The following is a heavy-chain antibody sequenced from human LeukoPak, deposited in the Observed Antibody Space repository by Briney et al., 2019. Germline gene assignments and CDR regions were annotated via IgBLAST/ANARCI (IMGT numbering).Heavy chain of an antibody. D-gene: IGHD1-26*01. Sequence: TSETLSLTCTVSGGSISNYFWNWIRQSPGKRLEWIGFVYNGGSTNYNPSLKSRVTMSVDTSKNQFSLKMSYVTAADTAMYYCARERSGSYYRWYFDLRGRGTLVTVSS. CDR3: ARERSGSYYRWYFDL. J-gene: IGHJ2*01. V-gene: IGHV4-59*01. CDR2: VYNGGST. CDR1: GGSISNYF.